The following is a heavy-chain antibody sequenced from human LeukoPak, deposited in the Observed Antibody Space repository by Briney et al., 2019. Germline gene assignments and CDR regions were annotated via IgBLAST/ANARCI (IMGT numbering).Heavy chain of an antibody. Sequence: PGGSLRLSCAASGFTFSSYAMHWVRQAPGKGLEWVAVISYDGSNKYYADSVKGRFTISRDNSKNTLYLQMNSLRAEDTAVYYCAREGISSDAFDIWGQGTMVTVSS. V-gene: IGHV3-30-3*01. J-gene: IGHJ3*02. CDR3: AREGISSDAFDI. D-gene: IGHD6-6*01. CDR1: GFTFSSYA. CDR2: ISYDGSNK.